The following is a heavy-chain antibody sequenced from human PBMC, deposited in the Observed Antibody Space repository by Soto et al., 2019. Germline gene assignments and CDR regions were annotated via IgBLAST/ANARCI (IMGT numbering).Heavy chain of an antibody. J-gene: IGHJ6*02. Sequence: GASVKVSCKASGFTFTSSAVQWVRQARGQRLEWIGWIVVGSGNTNYAQKFQERVTITSDMSTSTAYMELSSLRSEDTAVYYCAADFQLDYYYYGMDVWGQGTTVTVSS. CDR3: AADFQLDYYYYGMDV. V-gene: IGHV1-58*01. CDR2: IVVGSGNT. CDR1: GFTFTSSA. D-gene: IGHD2-2*01.